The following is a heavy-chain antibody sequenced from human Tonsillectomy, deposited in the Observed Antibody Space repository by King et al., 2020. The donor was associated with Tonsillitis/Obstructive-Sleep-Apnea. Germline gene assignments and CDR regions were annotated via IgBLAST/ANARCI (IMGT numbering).Heavy chain of an antibody. J-gene: IGHJ4*02. Sequence: VQLVESGGGLVKPGGSLRLSCAASGFTFSNAWMNWVRQAPGKGLEWVGRIKSKTDGGTTDYAAPMKGRSTISRDDSKNTLYLQMNSLKTEDTAVYYCTTEIPRDGRDYWGQGTLVTVSS. CDR3: TTEIPRDGRDY. CDR1: GFTFSNAW. V-gene: IGHV3-15*07. CDR2: IKSKTDGGTT.